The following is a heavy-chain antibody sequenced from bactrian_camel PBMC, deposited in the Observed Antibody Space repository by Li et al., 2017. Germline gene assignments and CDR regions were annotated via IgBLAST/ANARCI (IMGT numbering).Heavy chain of an antibody. CDR1: GPIDSRFC. CDR2: LGSDGDE. V-gene: IGHV3S55*01. D-gene: IGHD2*01. CDR3: VTEEDCSGANCYHYYY. Sequence: QLVESGGGSVQAGGSLRLSCVASGPIDSRFCLGWFRQAAGKEREAVAALGSDGDENYADFVQGRFNISEDKSKNALYLQMNSLKPEDTAVYYCVTEEDCSGANCYHYYYWGQGTQVTVS. J-gene: IGHJ4*01.